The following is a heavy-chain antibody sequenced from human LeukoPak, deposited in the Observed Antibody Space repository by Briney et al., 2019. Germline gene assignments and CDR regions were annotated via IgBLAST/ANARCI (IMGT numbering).Heavy chain of an antibody. CDR2: IYSGGST. D-gene: IGHD3-3*01. CDR3: ARLRVDYFYYGMDV. CDR1: GFTVSSNY. Sequence: GGSLRLSCAASGFTVSSNYMSWLRQAPGKGLEWVSVIYSGGSTYYADSVKGRFTISRDNSKNTLYLQMNSLRAEDTAVYYCARLRVDYFYYGMDVWGQGTTVTVSS. J-gene: IGHJ6*02. V-gene: IGHV3-53*01.